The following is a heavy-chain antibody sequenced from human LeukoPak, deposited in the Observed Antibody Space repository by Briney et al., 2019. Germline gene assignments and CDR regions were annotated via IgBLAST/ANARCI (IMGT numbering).Heavy chain of an antibody. CDR3: AAPSRIQLDY. CDR1: GYTFTGYY. V-gene: IGHV1-2*02. CDR2: INPNSGGT. Sequence: ASVKVSCKASGYTFTGYYMHWVRQAPGQGLEWMGWINPNSGGTNYAQKFQERVTITRDVSTSTAYMELTSLRSEDTAVYYCAAPSRIQLDYWGQGTLVTVSS. D-gene: IGHD5-18*01. J-gene: IGHJ4*02.